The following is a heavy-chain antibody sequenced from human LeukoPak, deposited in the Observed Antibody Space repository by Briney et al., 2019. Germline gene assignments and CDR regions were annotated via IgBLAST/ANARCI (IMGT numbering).Heavy chain of an antibody. CDR3: ARDRSGSYRGEAFDI. Sequence: ASVKVSCKASGGTFSSYAISWVRQAPGQGLEWMGGIIPIFGTANYAQKFQGRVTVTADESTSTAYMELSSLRSEDTAVYYCARDRSGSYRGEAFDIWGQGTMVTVSS. V-gene: IGHV1-69*13. D-gene: IGHD1-26*01. J-gene: IGHJ3*02. CDR2: IIPIFGTA. CDR1: GGTFSSYA.